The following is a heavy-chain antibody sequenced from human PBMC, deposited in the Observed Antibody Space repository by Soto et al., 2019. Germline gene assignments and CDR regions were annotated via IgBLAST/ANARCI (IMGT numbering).Heavy chain of an antibody. Sequence: PGGSLRLSCAASGFNFGDYAMHWVRQTPGQGLEWVSGLNWNSVTPGYGDSVKGRFSISRDNGKYALYLQMTSLRPEDTALYYCAISQDRGGRTTFIYWGQGTQVTVSS. CDR3: AISQDRGGRTTFIY. D-gene: IGHD3-16*01. CDR1: GFNFGDYA. CDR2: LNWNSVTP. J-gene: IGHJ4*02. V-gene: IGHV3-9*01.